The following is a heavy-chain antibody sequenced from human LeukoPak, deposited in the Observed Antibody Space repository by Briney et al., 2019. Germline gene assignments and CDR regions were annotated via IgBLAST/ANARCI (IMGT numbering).Heavy chain of an antibody. CDR3: ARDGGIVVVATGIDY. CDR1: GYTFTGYY. J-gene: IGHJ4*02. CDR2: INPNSGGT. D-gene: IGHD2-15*01. Sequence: ASVKVSCKASGYTFTGYYMHWVRQAPGQGLEWMGWINPNSGGTNYAQKFQGRVTMTRDTSISTAYMELSRLRSDDTAVYYCARDGGIVVVATGIDYWGQGTLVTVSS. V-gene: IGHV1-2*02.